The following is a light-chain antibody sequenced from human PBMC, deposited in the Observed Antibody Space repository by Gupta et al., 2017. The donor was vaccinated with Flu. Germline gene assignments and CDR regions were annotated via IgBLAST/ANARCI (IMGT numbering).Light chain of an antibody. V-gene: IGKV3-11*01. CDR3: QQRSGLPMYT. CDR2: DAS. J-gene: IGKJ2*01. CDR1: QSVNIY. Sequence: EIVLTQSPATLSLSPGDRAILSCRASQSVNIYLAWYQQKSGQPPRLLMFDASKRAAGIPDRFSGSGSGTDFTLTISTLEPEDFAVYYCQQRSGLPMYTFGQGTKLE.